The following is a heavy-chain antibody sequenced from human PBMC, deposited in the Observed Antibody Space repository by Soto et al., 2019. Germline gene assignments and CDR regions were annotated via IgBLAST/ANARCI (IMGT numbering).Heavy chain of an antibody. D-gene: IGHD2-8*02. V-gene: IGHV3-30*03. J-gene: IGHJ6*02. CDR1: GFTFTKYG. CDR2: ISFDGTYK. Sequence: PGGSLRLSCAASGFTFTKYGMHWVRQAPGKGLQWVSSISFDGTYKYYADSVEGRFTISRDNSGNSLYLQMNSLGADDTALYYCARDGGDCTGGKCYFRSYYFYGMDVWGQGTTVTVSS. CDR3: ARDGGDCTGGKCYFRSYYFYGMDV.